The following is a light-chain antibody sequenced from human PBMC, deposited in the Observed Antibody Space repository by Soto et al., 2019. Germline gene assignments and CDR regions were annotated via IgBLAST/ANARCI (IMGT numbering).Light chain of an antibody. V-gene: IGLV2-11*01. CDR2: DVS. CDR1: SSAVGGYDF. CDR3: CSYAGDLAL. J-gene: IGLJ2*01. Sequence: QSVRTQPRAVSGSPGQSGAICYTGTSSAVGGYDFVSWYQQHPGKAPKLTISDVSKRPSGVPDRFSGSKSGNTASLTISGLQAEDEADYYCCSYAGDLALFGGGPKVTVL.